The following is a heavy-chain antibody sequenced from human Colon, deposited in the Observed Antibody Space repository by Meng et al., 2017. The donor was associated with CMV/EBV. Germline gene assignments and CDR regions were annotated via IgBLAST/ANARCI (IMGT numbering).Heavy chain of an antibody. CDR1: GGSITSYY. D-gene: IGHD1-26*01. V-gene: IGHV4-4*07. CDR2: MYTSGST. J-gene: IGHJ2*01. Sequence: VQLQGSGPGLWKPSGTLSPSCTVSGGSITSYYVSWIRQPAGRGLEWIGRMYTSGSTNYNPSLKSRVTMSVDTSKKQFSLKLSSVTAADTAMYYCAKEAPGGNYWYFDLWGRGTLVTVSS. CDR3: AKEAPGGNYWYFDL.